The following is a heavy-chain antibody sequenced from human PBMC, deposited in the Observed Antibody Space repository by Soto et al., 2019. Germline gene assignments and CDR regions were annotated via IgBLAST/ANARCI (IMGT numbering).Heavy chain of an antibody. V-gene: IGHV1-18*01. Sequence: QVPLVQSGAEVKKPGASVKVSCKASGYTFTSYGISWVRQAPGQGLEWMGWISAYNGNTNYAQKHQGRVIMTTDPPPSTAYMELRSLRSDDTAVYYCARDPAYYDSSEGYFDYWGQGTLVTVSS. D-gene: IGHD3-22*01. J-gene: IGHJ4*02. CDR2: ISAYNGNT. CDR3: ARDPAYYDSSEGYFDY. CDR1: GYTFTSYG.